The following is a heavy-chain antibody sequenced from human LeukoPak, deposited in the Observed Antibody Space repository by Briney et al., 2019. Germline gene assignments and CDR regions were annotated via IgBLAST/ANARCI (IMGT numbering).Heavy chain of an antibody. Sequence: GGSLRLSCAASGFTFSSYGMHWVRQAPGKGLEWVAVMSYDGSNEYYADSVKGRFTISRDNSKNTLYLQMNSLRAEDTAVYYCAQGGFSSGWFGYWGQGTLVTVSS. CDR3: AQGGFSSGWFGY. J-gene: IGHJ4*02. D-gene: IGHD6-19*01. CDR2: MSYDGSNE. CDR1: GFTFSSYG. V-gene: IGHV3-30*18.